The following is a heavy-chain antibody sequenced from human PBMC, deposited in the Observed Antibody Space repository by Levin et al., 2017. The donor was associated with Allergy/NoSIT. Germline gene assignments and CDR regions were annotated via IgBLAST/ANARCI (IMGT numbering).Heavy chain of an antibody. CDR1: GFTFSNYR. Sequence: QAGGSLRLSCAASGFTFSNYRMSWVRQSPGGGLEWVASIKGDGSEETYVGSVKGRFTISRDNNKSSLYVQMNNLRAEDPAVYYCARVSDFGSGSHYRTVDFWGQGTLVTVS. CDR3: ARVSDFGSGSHYRTVDF. CDR2: IKGDGSEE. V-gene: IGHV3-7*04. D-gene: IGHD3-10*01. J-gene: IGHJ4*02.